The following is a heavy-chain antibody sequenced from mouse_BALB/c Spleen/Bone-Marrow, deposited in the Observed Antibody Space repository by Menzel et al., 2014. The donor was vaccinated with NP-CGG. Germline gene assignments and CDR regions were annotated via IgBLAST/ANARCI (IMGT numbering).Heavy chain of an antibody. CDR1: GFTFSSFG. D-gene: IGHD2-4*01. J-gene: IGHJ4*01. CDR2: ISSGSSTI. Sequence: EVQGVESGGGLVQPGGSRKLSCAASGFTFSSFGMHWVRQAPEKGLEWVAYISSGSSTIYYADTVEGRFTISRDNPKNTLFLQMTSLRSEDTAMYYCTRKGALITHYYAMDYWGQGTSVTVSS. V-gene: IGHV5-17*02. CDR3: TRKGALITHYYAMDY.